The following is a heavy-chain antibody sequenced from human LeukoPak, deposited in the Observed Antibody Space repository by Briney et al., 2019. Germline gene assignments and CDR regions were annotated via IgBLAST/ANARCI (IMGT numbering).Heavy chain of an antibody. D-gene: IGHD3-22*01. J-gene: IGHJ4*02. CDR3: AKGGLYYDGSEHVYYFDS. CDR1: GFTFSRSA. CDR2: IIYSGGAT. Sequence: GGSLRLSCAASGFTFSRSAMTWVRQGPGTGLEFVASIIYSGGATYYADSVKGRFTISRDNSKNTLYLQTNSLRAEDTALYYCAKGGLYYDGSEHVYYFDSWGQGTLVTVSS. V-gene: IGHV3-23*01.